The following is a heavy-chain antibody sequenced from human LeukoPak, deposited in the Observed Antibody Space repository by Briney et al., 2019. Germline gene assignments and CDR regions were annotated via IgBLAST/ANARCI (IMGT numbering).Heavy chain of an antibody. CDR1: GYTFTGYY. CDR2: INPNSGGT. D-gene: IGHD6-19*01. CDR3: AREGIAVADPAFDI. V-gene: IGHV1-2*06. J-gene: IGHJ3*02. Sequence: ASVKVSCKASGYTFTGYYMHWVRQAPGQGLEWMGRINPNSGGTNYAQKFQGRVTMTRDTSISTAYMELNRLRSDDTAVYYCAREGIAVADPAFDIWGQGTMVTVSS.